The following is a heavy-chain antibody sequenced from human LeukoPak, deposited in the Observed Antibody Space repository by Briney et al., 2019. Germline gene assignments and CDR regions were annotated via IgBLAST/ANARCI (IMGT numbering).Heavy chain of an antibody. Sequence: GGSLRLSCAASGFTFSDYSMSWVRQAPGAGLEWVSAISPAGDSTTDADSVEGRFTISRDNSKSTLYLQMHGLTAEDTALYYCARRLVTAGVTDFFDYWGHGTLVSVSS. D-gene: IGHD6-13*01. CDR3: ARRLVTAGVTDFFDY. V-gene: IGHV3-23*01. J-gene: IGHJ4*01. CDR1: GFTFSDYS. CDR2: ISPAGDST.